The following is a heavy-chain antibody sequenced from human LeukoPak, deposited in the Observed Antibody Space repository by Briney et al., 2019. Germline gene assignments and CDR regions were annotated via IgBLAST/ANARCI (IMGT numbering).Heavy chain of an antibody. CDR3: ARRAGAYSHPYDY. CDR2: IYSGVGP. CDR1: GFTVSSNS. V-gene: IGHV3-53*01. J-gene: IGHJ4*02. D-gene: IGHD4/OR15-4a*01. Sequence: PGGSLRLTCTVSGFTVSSNSMSWVRQAPGKGLEWVSFIYSGVGPHYSDSVKGGFTISRDDSKNTLYLQMNSLRAEDTAVYYCARRAGAYSHPYDYWGQGTLVTVSS.